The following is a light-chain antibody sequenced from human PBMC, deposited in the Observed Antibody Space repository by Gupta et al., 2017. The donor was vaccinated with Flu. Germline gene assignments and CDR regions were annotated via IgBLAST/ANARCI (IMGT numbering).Light chain of an antibody. CDR2: EVS. CDR1: SSDVGGHNY. CDR3: SSDTSSSSYV. J-gene: IGLJ1*01. V-gene: IGLV2-14*01. Sequence: SSTNSETATSSDVGGHNYVSWYQQPPAKPHNLMFYEVSKRPAAVSTRFSGSKAGNTASLTISGRQAEDEADYYCSSDTSSSSYVFGTGTKVTVL.